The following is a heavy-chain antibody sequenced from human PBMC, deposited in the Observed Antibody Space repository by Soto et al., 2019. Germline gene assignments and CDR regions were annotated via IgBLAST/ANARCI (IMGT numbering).Heavy chain of an antibody. D-gene: IGHD6-13*01. CDR1: GVTVSSNY. V-gene: IGHV3-53*01. CDR3: ARDTEPPRVRAVGSWKTRQGYYGMDV. CDR2: IYSGGST. Sequence: GGSLRLSCAASGVTVSSNYMSWVRQAPGKGLEWVSVIYSGGSTYYADSVKGRFTISRDNSKNTLYLQMNSLRAEDTAVYYCARDTEPPRVRAVGSWKTRQGYYGMDVWGKGTTVTVSS. J-gene: IGHJ6*04.